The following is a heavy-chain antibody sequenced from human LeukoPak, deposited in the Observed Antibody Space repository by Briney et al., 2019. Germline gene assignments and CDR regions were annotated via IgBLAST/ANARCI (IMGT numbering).Heavy chain of an antibody. CDR3: ARDETGTLDY. D-gene: IGHD1-1*01. V-gene: IGHV3-66*02. Sequence: GGSLRFSCAASGFTVSNNYMSWVRQAPGKGLEWVSVIYSGGNTYHADSVKGRFTISRDNSKNTLYLQMNSLRGEDTAVYYCARDETGTLDYWGQGTLVTVSS. CDR2: IYSGGNT. J-gene: IGHJ4*02. CDR1: GFTVSNNY.